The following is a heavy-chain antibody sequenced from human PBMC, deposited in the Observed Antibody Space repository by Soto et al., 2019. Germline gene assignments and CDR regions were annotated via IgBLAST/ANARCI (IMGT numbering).Heavy chain of an antibody. CDR3: AREIYDDYDSSGFDH. V-gene: IGHV3-74*01. D-gene: IGHD3-22*01. CDR2: INGDGKTA. CDR1: GFTFSSYW. Sequence: GVLRLSCAASGFTFSSYWMHWVRQAPGKGLVWVSGINGDGKTATYADSVKGRFIISRDNAKNILYLQMNSLRAEDTAVYYCAREIYDDYDSSGFDHWGQGTLVTVSS. J-gene: IGHJ4*02.